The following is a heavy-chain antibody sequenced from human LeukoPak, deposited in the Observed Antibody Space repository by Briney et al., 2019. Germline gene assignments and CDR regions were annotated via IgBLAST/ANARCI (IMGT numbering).Heavy chain of an antibody. D-gene: IGHD1/OR15-1a*01. Sequence: GASVNVSFKSSGYLFPPSGLTWIRQAPGQGLEWMGRVNPYYGDTAYAQSLRGKITMTTETSTKPAYIELRSLRSDDTAVYYCTGGEVNNNRLDFWGQGTVVTVSS. CDR1: GYLFPPSG. CDR2: VNPYYGDT. CDR3: TGGEVNNNRLDF. V-gene: IGHV1-18*01. J-gene: IGHJ4*02.